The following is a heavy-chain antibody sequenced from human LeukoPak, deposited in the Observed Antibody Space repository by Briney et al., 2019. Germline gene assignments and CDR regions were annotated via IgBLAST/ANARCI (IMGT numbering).Heavy chain of an antibody. Sequence: GESLKISCKGSGYTFSNYWIGWVRQMPGKGLEWMGIIYPGDSDTRYSPSFQGQVTISADKSINTAYLQWRSLKPSDTAMYYCARSEAVAGPGDWGQGTLVTVSS. CDR2: IYPGDSDT. J-gene: IGHJ4*02. CDR1: GYTFSNYW. V-gene: IGHV5-51*01. CDR3: ARSEAVAGPGD. D-gene: IGHD6-19*01.